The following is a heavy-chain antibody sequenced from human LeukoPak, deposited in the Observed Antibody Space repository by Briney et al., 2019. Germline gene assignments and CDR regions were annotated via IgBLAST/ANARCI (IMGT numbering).Heavy chain of an antibody. CDR1: GYIFTSYW. J-gene: IGHJ5*02. D-gene: IGHD2-2*01. Sequence: GASLQISCKGSGYIFTSYWISWVRQLPGKGLEWMGRIDPSDSYTNYSPSFQGHVTISADKSISTAYLQWSSLKASDTAMYYCAIERGCSSTSCYDWFDPWGQGTLVTVSS. V-gene: IGHV5-10-1*01. CDR2: IDPSDSYT. CDR3: AIERGCSSTSCYDWFDP.